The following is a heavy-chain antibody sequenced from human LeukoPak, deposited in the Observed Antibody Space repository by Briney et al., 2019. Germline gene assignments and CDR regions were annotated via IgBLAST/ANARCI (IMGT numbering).Heavy chain of an antibody. CDR1: GFTFGDYA. CDR3: TRDNIVVVPAAKLSYDAFDI. V-gene: IGHV3-49*03. J-gene: IGHJ3*02. CDR2: IRSKAHGGTT. D-gene: IGHD2-2*01. Sequence: PGGSLRLSCTASGFTFGDYAMSWFRQAPGKGLEWVGFIRSKAHGGTTEYAASVKGRFTISRDDSKSIAYLQMNSLKTEDTAVYYCTRDNIVVVPAAKLSYDAFDIWGQGTMVTVSS.